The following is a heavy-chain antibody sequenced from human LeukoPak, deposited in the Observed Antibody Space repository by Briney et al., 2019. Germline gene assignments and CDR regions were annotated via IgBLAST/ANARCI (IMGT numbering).Heavy chain of an antibody. CDR3: ARSYYDILTGPLFYYYYGMDV. J-gene: IGHJ6*02. CDR2: INPSSGGT. CDR1: GYTFTGYY. D-gene: IGHD3-9*01. V-gene: IGHV1-2*02. Sequence: ASVKVSCKASGYTFTGYYMHWVRQAPGQGLEWMGWINPSSGGTNYAQKFQGRVTMTRDTSISTAYMELSRLRSDDTAVYYCARSYYDILTGPLFYYYYGMDVWGQGTTVTVSS.